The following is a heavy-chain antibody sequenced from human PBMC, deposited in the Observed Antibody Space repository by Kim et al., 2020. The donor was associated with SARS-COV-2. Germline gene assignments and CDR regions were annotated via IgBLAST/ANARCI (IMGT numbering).Heavy chain of an antibody. CDR1: GGSISYYY. CDR2: IYYSGST. V-gene: IGHV4-59*13. Sequence: SETLSLTCTVFGGSISYYYWSWIRQPPGKGLEWIGYIYYSGSTYYNPSLKSRVTSVDTSKNQFSLKLSSVTAADTAVYYCARGTTSPGKAFDIWGQGKMVTVS. J-gene: IGHJ3*02. D-gene: IGHD4-17*01. CDR3: ARGTTSPGKAFDI.